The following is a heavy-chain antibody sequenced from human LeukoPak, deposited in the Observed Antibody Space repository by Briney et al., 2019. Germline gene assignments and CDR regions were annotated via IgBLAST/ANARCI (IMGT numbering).Heavy chain of an antibody. V-gene: IGHV1-2*02. Sequence: ASVKVSCKASGYTFTGYYVHWVRQAPGQGLEWMGWINPNSGGTNYAQKFQGRVTMTRDTSISTAYMELSRLRSDDTAVYYCARDWASRGYSYGYYYYYYMDVWGKGTTVTVSS. CDR1: GYTFTGYY. CDR2: INPNSGGT. D-gene: IGHD5-18*01. J-gene: IGHJ6*03. CDR3: ARDWASRGYSYGYYYYYYMDV.